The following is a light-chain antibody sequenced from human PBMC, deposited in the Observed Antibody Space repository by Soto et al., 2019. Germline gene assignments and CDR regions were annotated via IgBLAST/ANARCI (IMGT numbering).Light chain of an antibody. CDR1: SGSIVSNY. V-gene: IGLV6-57*03. CDR3: QSYGSAPV. J-gene: IGLJ3*02. Sequence: NFMLTQPHSVSESPGQTVTISCTRSSGSIVSNYIHWYQLRPGGVPTTVIYEDDYRPSGVPDQFSGSIDTSSNSASLTISGLRTEDEADYYCQSYGSAPVFGGGTKVTVL. CDR2: EDD.